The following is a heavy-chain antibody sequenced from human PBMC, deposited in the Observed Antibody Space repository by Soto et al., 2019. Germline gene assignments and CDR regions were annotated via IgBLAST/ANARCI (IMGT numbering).Heavy chain of an antibody. CDR1: GDTHTIYF. D-gene: IGHD1-26*01. Sequence: AEVKVSCKASGDTHTIYFIHWLRQAPGQGLEWMGWINSVSGGANYAPRFQGRVAMTRDRSSATAFMEVSRLRSDDTAVYYCARGGSYYAHWGQGTLVTVSS. V-gene: IGHV1-2*02. J-gene: IGHJ4*02. CDR2: INSVSGGA. CDR3: ARGGSYYAH.